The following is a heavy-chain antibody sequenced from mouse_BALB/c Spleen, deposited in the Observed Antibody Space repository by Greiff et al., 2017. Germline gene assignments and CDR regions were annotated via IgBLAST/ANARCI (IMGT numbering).Heavy chain of an antibody. Sequence: VQLQQSGPELVKPGASVKMSCKASGYSLTSYAMHWVKQKPGQGLEWIGYINPYNDGTKYNEKFKGKATLTSAKSSSTAYMELSSLTSEDSAVYDCARGPNWDGGFAYWGQGTLVTVSA. CDR3: ARGPNWDGGFAY. D-gene: IGHD4-1*01. CDR2: INPYNDGT. V-gene: IGHV1-14*01. J-gene: IGHJ3*01. CDR1: GYSLTSYA.